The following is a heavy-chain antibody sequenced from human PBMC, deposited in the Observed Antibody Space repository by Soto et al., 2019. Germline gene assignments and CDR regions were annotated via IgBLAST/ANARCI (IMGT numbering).Heavy chain of an antibody. CDR1: GGSISSGGYY. Sequence: QVQLQESGPGLVKPSQTLSLTCTVSGGSISSGGYYWSWIRQHPGKGLEWIGYIYYSGSTYYNPSLQSRVTISVDTSKNQFSLKLSSVTAADTAVYYCARVGSYDGSGYHAFNIWGQGTMVTVSS. V-gene: IGHV4-31*03. CDR2: IYYSGST. D-gene: IGHD3-22*01. J-gene: IGHJ3*02. CDR3: ARVGSYDGSGYHAFNI.